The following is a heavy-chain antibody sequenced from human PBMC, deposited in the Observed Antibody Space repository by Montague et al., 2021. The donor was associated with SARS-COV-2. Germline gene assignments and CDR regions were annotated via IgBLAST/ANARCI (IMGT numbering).Heavy chain of an antibody. CDR1: GGSISSSSCY. CDR2: VHYTGTT. Sequence: SETLSLTCDVSGGSISSSSCYWGWIRQPPGKGLEWIGSVHYTGTTSYNASLKSRLTISVDTSENQFSLKMTSVTASDTAVYYCARHRANAGSFDIWGQGTMVTVSS. V-gene: IGHV4-39*01. J-gene: IGHJ3*02. D-gene: IGHD1-1*01. CDR3: ARHRANAGSFDI.